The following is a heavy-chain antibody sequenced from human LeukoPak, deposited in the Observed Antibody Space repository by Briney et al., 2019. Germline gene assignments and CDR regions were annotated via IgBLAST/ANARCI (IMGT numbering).Heavy chain of an antibody. CDR2: ISAYNGNT. CDR1: GYTFTSYG. J-gene: IGHJ6*02. CDR3: ARDLNTYYYDSSGGYGMDV. D-gene: IGHD3-22*01. Sequence: ASVKVSCKASGYTFTSYGISWVRQAPGQGLEWMGWISAYNGNTNYAQKLQGRVTMTTDPSTSTAYMELRSLRSDDTAVYYCARDLNTYYYDSSGGYGMDVWGQGTTVTVSS. V-gene: IGHV1-18*01.